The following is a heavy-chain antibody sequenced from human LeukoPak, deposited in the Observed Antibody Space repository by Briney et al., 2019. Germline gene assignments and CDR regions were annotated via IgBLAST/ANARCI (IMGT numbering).Heavy chain of an antibody. V-gene: IGHV4-34*01. D-gene: IGHD1-26*01. CDR3: ARDSGTWFDP. J-gene: IGHJ5*02. CDR2: INHSGST. CDR1: GGSFSGYY. Sequence: SETLSLTCAVYGGSFSGYYWSWIRQPPGKGLEWIGEINHSGSTNYNPSLKSRVTMSADTPKNQFSLKLSSVTAADAAVYYCARDSGTWFDPWGQGSLVTVSS.